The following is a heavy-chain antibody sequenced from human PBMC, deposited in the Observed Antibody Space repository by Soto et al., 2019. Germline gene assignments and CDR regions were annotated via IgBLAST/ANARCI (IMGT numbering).Heavy chain of an antibody. D-gene: IGHD2-21*01. J-gene: IGHJ6*02. Sequence: QVTLKESGPVLVKPTETLTLTCTVSGFSLSNARMGVSWTRQPPGKALEWLAHIFSNDEKSYSTSLKSRPTNSKETSKRPGVLNMAHMGPLEKTTKYWARENGQEVNKGDYYYYGMDVWGQGTTVTVSS. CDR1: GFSLSNARMG. V-gene: IGHV2-26*01. CDR3: ARENGQEVNKGDYYYYGMDV. CDR2: IFSNDEK.